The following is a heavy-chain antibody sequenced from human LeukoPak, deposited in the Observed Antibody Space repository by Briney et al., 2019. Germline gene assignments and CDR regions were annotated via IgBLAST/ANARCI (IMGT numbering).Heavy chain of an antibody. D-gene: IGHD5-24*01. CDR2: ISPNSGGT. CDR3: ARDKVEMATIFDY. V-gene: IGHV1-2*02. Sequence: ASVKVSCMPSGYTFTAYYIHWVRQAPGQGLEWMGWISPNSGGTNYALKFQGRVTMTRDTSISTAYMELRSLRPDDTAFYYCARDKVEMATIFDYWGQGTLVTVSS. CDR1: GYTFTAYY. J-gene: IGHJ4*02.